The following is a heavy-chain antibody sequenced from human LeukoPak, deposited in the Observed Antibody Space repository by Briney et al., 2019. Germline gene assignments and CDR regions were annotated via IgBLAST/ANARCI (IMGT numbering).Heavy chain of an antibody. Sequence: SETLSLTCTVSGGSISSSVYYWVWIRQPPGKGLEWIGNIYYTGNTYYNPSLKGRVTISVDTSNNQFSLQLSSVTAADTAVYYCARVGDFYDFWSGYYGGFDYWGQGTLVTVSS. V-gene: IGHV4-39*07. CDR3: ARVGDFYDFWSGYYGGFDY. CDR2: IYYTGNT. D-gene: IGHD3-3*01. CDR1: GGSISSSVYY. J-gene: IGHJ4*02.